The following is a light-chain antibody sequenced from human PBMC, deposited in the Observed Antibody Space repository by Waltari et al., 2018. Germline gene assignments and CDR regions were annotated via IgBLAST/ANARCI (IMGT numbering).Light chain of an antibody. CDR3: QKYDFLPAT. CDR2: HTS. J-gene: IGKJ1*01. Sequence: EIVLTQSPGTLSLSPGERATLSCRASQGVGKYLAWYQQKPGQAPRLLLDHTSIRATGNPDRVSGSGYGTDFSLTISRLEPEDYAVYYCQKYDFLPATFGQGTTVEIK. V-gene: IGKV3-20*01. CDR1: QGVGKY.